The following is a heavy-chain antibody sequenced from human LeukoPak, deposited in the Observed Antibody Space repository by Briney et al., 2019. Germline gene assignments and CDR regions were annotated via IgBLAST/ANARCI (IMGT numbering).Heavy chain of an antibody. V-gene: IGHV3-23*01. J-gene: IGHJ4*02. Sequence: GGSLRLSCAASGFTFRTYAMSWVRQAPGKGLEGVSTISGNGGSTYYADAVRGRFTISRDNSKNTLYLQMNSLRAEDTAVFYCARDSGYAIYYFDYWGQGTLVTVSS. CDR2: ISGNGGST. CDR3: ARDSGYAIYYFDY. CDR1: GFTFRTYA. D-gene: IGHD3-9*01.